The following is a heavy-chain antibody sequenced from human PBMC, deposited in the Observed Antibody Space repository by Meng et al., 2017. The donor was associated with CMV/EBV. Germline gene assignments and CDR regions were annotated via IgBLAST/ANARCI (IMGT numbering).Heavy chain of an antibody. CDR3: ARDRDGNYRYYYGLDV. CDR2: ISSSGSTI. CDR1: GFTFSDYY. D-gene: IGHD4-11*01. Sequence: GESLKISCAASGFTFSDYYMSWSRQAPGKGLEWVSYISSSGSTIYYADSVKGRFTISRDNAKNSLYLQMNSLRAEDTAVYYCARDRDGNYRYYYGLDVWGQGATVTVSS. V-gene: IGHV3-11*01. J-gene: IGHJ6*02.